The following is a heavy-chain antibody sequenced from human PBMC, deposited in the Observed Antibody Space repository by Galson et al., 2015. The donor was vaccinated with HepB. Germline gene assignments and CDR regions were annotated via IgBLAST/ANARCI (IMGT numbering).Heavy chain of an antibody. CDR2: ISFDDSNK. Sequence: SLRLSCAASGFTFSLYGMHWVRQAPGKGLEWVAFISFDDSNKDYADSVKGRLTISRDNSKNTLHLRMNSLRAEDTAVYYCAKLIYDYVWGSYRYDGGDFWGQGTLVTVSS. D-gene: IGHD3-16*02. CDR3: AKLIYDYVWGSYRYDGGDF. CDR1: GFTFSLYG. J-gene: IGHJ4*02. V-gene: IGHV3-30*18.